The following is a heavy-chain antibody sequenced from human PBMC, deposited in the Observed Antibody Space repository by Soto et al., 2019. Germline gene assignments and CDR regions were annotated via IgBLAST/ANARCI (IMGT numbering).Heavy chain of an antibody. CDR2: ISGSGGST. J-gene: IGHJ4*02. D-gene: IGHD5-18*01. Sequence: HPGGSLRLSCAASGFTFSSYAMSWVRQAPGKGLEWVSAISGSGGSTYYADSVKGRFTISRGNSKNTLYLQMNSLRAEDTAVYYCAKDLPSDSYGNYFDYWGQGTLVTVSS. CDR1: GFTFSSYA. V-gene: IGHV3-23*01. CDR3: AKDLPSDSYGNYFDY.